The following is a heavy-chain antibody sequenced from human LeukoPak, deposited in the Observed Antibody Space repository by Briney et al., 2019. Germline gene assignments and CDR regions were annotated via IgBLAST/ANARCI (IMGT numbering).Heavy chain of an antibody. D-gene: IGHD5-18*01. CDR3: ARAGRPDTAMVAIDY. J-gene: IGHJ4*02. V-gene: IGHV1-46*01. CDR2: INPSSGST. Sequence: GASVKVSCKASGYTFTSYYMHWVRQAPGQGLEWMGIINPSSGSTSYAQKFQGRVTMTRDMSTSTVYMELSSLRSEDTAVYYCARAGRPDTAMVAIDYWGQGTLVTVSS. CDR1: GYTFTSYY.